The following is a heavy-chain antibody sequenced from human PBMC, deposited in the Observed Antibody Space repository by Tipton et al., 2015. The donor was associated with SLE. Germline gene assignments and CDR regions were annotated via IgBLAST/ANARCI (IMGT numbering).Heavy chain of an antibody. CDR1: GYSISSGYY. D-gene: IGHD3-16*02. V-gene: IGHV4-38-2*01. J-gene: IGHJ4*02. CDR2: IYHSGST. Sequence: LRLSCAVSGYSISSGYYWGWIRQPPGKGLEWIGSIYHSGSTYYNPSLKSRVTISVDKSKNQFSLKLSSVTAADTAVYYCARAPIGRLGELSRFDYWGQGTLVTVSS. CDR3: ARAPIGRLGELSRFDY.